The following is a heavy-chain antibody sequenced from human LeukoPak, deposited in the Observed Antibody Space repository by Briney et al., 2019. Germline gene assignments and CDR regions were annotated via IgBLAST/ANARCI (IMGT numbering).Heavy chain of an antibody. V-gene: IGHV1-46*01. Sequence: ASVKVSCKASGYTFTDYYMHWVRQAPGQGLEWMGIINPSGDGTSYPQNFQGRVTMTRVRSTSTLYMELSSLRSDDTAVYYCARTLSGSGISYWGQGTLVTVSS. CDR3: ARTLSGSGISY. J-gene: IGHJ4*02. D-gene: IGHD3-10*01. CDR1: GYTFTDYY. CDR2: INPSGDGT.